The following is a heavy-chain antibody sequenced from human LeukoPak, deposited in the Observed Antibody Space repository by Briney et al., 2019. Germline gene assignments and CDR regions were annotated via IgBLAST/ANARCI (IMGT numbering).Heavy chain of an antibody. J-gene: IGHJ6*02. CDR2: INPSGGST. D-gene: IGHD3-10*01. Sequence: RASVKVSCKASGYTFTSYYMHWVRQAPGQGLEWTGIINPSGGSTSYAQRFQGRVTMTRDTSTSTVYMELSSLRSEDTAVYYCAREFESGVRRNYGMDVWGQGTTVTVSS. CDR3: AREFESGVRRNYGMDV. CDR1: GYTFTSYY. V-gene: IGHV1-46*01.